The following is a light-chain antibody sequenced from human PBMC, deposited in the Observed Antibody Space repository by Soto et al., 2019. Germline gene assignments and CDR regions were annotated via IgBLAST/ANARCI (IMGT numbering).Light chain of an antibody. CDR1: SSDVGGYNY. Sequence: QSVLTQPASGSGSPGRWITISCTGTSSDVGGYNYVSWYQQHPGKAPKLMIYDVSNRPSGVSNRFSGSKSGNTASLTISGLQAEDEADYYCSSYTSSSTRVFGGGTQLTVL. CDR3: SSYTSSSTRV. J-gene: IGLJ3*02. V-gene: IGLV2-14*03. CDR2: DVS.